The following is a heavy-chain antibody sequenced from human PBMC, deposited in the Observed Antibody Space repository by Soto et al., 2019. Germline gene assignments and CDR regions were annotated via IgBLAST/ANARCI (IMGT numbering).Heavy chain of an antibody. D-gene: IGHD2-15*01. Sequence: QVQLVQSGAEVKKPGASVKVSCKASGYTFTSYAMHWVRQAPGQRLEWMGWINAGNGNTKYSQKFQGRVTITRDTSASTAYMELGSLRSEDTAVYYCAFEPGFSGGSRDAFDIWGQGTMVTVSS. CDR2: INAGNGNT. J-gene: IGHJ3*02. CDR1: GYTFTSYA. CDR3: AFEPGFSGGSRDAFDI. V-gene: IGHV1-3*01.